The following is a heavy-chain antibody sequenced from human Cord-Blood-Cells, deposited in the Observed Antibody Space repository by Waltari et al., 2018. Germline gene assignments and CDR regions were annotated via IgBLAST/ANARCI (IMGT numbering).Heavy chain of an antibody. CDR1: SGYY. CDR2: INHSGST. CDR3: ARKRYYDSSGYYYFKKNDAFDI. V-gene: IGHV4-34*01. Sequence: SGYYWSWIRQPPGKGLEWIGEINHSGSTNYNPSLKSRVTISVDTSKNQFSLKLSSVTAADTAVYYCARKRYYDSSGYYYFKKNDAFDIWGQGTMVTVSS. J-gene: IGHJ3*02. D-gene: IGHD3-22*01.